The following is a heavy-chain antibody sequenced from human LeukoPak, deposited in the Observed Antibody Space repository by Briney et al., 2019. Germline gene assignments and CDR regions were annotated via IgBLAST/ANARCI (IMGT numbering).Heavy chain of an antibody. J-gene: IGHJ4*02. CDR3: ARDSSRDSGSSKDC. CDR2: IKEDGSGK. V-gene: IGHV3-7*04. Sequence: GGSLRLSCAASGFTVSGYWMTWFRRAPGEGLVWVANIKEDGSGKYYVDSVKGRFTISRDNAKNSLNLQMITLRAEDTAVYYCARDSSRDSGSSKDCWGQGTLVTVSS. CDR1: GFTVSGYW. D-gene: IGHD3-10*01.